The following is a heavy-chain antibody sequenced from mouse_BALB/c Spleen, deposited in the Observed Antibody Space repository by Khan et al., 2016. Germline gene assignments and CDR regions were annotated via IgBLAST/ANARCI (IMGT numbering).Heavy chain of an antibody. CDR3: ARDDYDEVYYAMDY. Sequence: EVQLQESGPDLVKPSQSLSLTCTVTGYSISSGYSWHWIRQFPGNKLEWMGCIRYSGSTNYNPSLKSRISITRDTSKNQFFLQLNSVTSEDTATYYCARDDYDEVYYAMDYWGQGTSVTVSS. V-gene: IGHV3-1*02. J-gene: IGHJ4*01. CDR2: IRYSGST. D-gene: IGHD2-4*01. CDR1: GYSISSGYS.